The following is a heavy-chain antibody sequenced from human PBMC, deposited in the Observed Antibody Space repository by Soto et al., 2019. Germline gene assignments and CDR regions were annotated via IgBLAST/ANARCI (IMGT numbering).Heavy chain of an antibody. D-gene: IGHD2-2*01. J-gene: IGHJ3*02. V-gene: IGHV3-21*01. Sequence: GGSLRLSCAASGFTFNKYYMNWVRQASGKGLEWVSCLSSSGTYIYYADSVKGRFTISRDNAKNSLYLQMNSLRAEDTAVYYCARGALCSSSNCFGSGAFDIWGQGTMVTVSS. CDR2: LSSSGTYI. CDR3: ARGALCSSSNCFGSGAFDI. CDR1: GFTFNKYY.